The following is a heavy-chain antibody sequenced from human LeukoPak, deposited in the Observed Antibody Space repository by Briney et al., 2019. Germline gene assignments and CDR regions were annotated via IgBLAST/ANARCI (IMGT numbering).Heavy chain of an antibody. Sequence: GGSLRLSCAASGFTFSSYWMHWVRQAPGKGLVWVSRINSDGSSTSYADSVKGRFTISRGNAKNTLYLQMNSLRAEDTAVYYCARVLGRHAFDYWGQGTLATVSS. CDR3: ARVLGRHAFDY. CDR2: INSDGSST. J-gene: IGHJ4*02. V-gene: IGHV3-74*01. CDR1: GFTFSSYW.